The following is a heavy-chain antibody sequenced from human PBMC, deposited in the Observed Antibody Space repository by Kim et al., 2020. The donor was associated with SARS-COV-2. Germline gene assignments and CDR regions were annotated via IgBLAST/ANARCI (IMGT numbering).Heavy chain of an antibody. V-gene: IGHV3-30*01. Sequence: KYYADSVKGRFTISRDNSKNTLYLQMNSLRAEDTAGYYCARDVAGIFDYWGQGTLVTVSS. CDR2: K. CDR3: ARDVAGIFDY. J-gene: IGHJ4*02. D-gene: IGHD6-19*01.